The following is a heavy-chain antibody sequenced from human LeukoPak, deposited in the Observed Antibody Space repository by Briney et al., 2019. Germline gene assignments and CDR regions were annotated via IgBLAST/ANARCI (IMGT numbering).Heavy chain of an antibody. Sequence: ASVKVSCKASGYTFTSYGISWVRQAPGQGLEWMGWISAYNGNTNYAQKLQGRVTMTTDTSTSTAYMELRSLRSDDTAVYYCARVAYCSGGSCYHHAFDIWGQGTMVTVSS. D-gene: IGHD2-15*01. CDR2: ISAYNGNT. CDR1: GYTFTSYG. V-gene: IGHV1-18*01. J-gene: IGHJ3*02. CDR3: ARVAYCSGGSCYHHAFDI.